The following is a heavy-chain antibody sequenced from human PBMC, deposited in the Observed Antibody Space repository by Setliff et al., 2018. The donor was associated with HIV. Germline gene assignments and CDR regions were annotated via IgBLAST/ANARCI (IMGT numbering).Heavy chain of an antibody. CDR1: GFTFSPYW. CDR2: IGTGGDT. J-gene: IGHJ6*02. CDR3: TRELNGHTSSHYYFGLDV. Sequence: GGSLRLSCAASGFTFSPYWMHWVRQVTGEGLEWVSAIGTGGDTYYADSVKGRFTISRENAKNSLYLQMNNVRAGDTAVYYCTRELNGHTSSHYYFGLDVWGQGTTVTVSS. D-gene: IGHD6-6*01. V-gene: IGHV3-13*01.